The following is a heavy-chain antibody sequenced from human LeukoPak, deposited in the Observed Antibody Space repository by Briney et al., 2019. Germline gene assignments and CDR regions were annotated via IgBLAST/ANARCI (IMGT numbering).Heavy chain of an antibody. CDR1: GGSISSGSYY. Sequence: SETLSLTCTVSGGSISSGSYYWSWIRQPAGKGLEWIGRIYTSGSTNYNPSLKSRVTISVDTSKNQFSLKLSSVTAAGTAVYYCATYYYDSSGYLKPNAFDIWGQGTMVTVSS. CDR2: IYTSGST. J-gene: IGHJ3*02. V-gene: IGHV4-61*02. D-gene: IGHD3-22*01. CDR3: ATYYYDSSGYLKPNAFDI.